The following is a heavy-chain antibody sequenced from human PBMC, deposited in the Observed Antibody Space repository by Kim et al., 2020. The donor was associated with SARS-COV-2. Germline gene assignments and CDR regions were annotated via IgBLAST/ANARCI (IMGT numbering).Heavy chain of an antibody. J-gene: IGHJ4*02. V-gene: IGHV3-9*01. CDR1: GFTFDDYA. CDR3: AKDGYGGYGGVGY. CDR2: ISWNSGSI. D-gene: IGHD4-17*01. Sequence: SLRLSCAASGFTFDDYAMHWVRQAPGKGLEWVSGISWNSGSIGYADSVKGRFTISRDNAKNSLYLQMNSLRAEDTALYYCAKDGYGGYGGVGYWGQGTLVTVSS.